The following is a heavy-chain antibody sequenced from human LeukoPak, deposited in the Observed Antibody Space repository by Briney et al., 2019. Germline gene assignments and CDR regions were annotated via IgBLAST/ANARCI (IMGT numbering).Heavy chain of an antibody. CDR1: GGSISSSSYY. D-gene: IGHD2-2*01. J-gene: IGHJ5*02. V-gene: IGHV4-39*07. CDR2: IYYSGST. Sequence: SETLSLTCTVSGGSISSSSYYWGWIRQPPGKGLEWIGSIYYSGSTYYNPSLKSRVTISEDTSKNQFSLKLSSVTAADTAVYYCARDIPRYCSSTSCSVEGGGHNWFDPWGQGTLVTVSS. CDR3: ARDIPRYCSSTSCSVEGGGHNWFDP.